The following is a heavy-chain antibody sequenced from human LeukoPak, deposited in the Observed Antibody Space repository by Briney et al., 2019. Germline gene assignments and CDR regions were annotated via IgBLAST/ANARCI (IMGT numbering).Heavy chain of an antibody. CDR3: AKDPTAVLASYDL. CDR1: GFTFSTNA. Sequence: PGGSLRLSCVGSGFTFSTNAMSWVRQPAGKGPQWVAGMSGNGGVKYYADFVKGRFAISRDNSKNTLFLQMNTLRAEDTAIYYCAKDPTAVLASYDLWGQGTLVTVSS. V-gene: IGHV3-23*01. J-gene: IGHJ3*01. D-gene: IGHD2-8*02. CDR2: MSGNGGVK.